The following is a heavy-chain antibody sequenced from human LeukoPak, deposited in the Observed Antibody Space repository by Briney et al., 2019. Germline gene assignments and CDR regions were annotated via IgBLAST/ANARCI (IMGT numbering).Heavy chain of an antibody. V-gene: IGHV3-30-3*01. J-gene: IGHJ4*02. CDR1: GFTFSSYA. D-gene: IGHD3-22*01. Sequence: GGSLRFSSAASGFTFSSYAMHWVRQAPGKGLEWVAVISYDGSNKYYADSVKGRFTISRDNSKNTLYLQMNSLRAEDTAVYYCARDGSYYYDSSGYYLPYCFDYWGQGTLVTVSS. CDR3: ARDGSYYYDSSGYYLPYCFDY. CDR2: ISYDGSNK.